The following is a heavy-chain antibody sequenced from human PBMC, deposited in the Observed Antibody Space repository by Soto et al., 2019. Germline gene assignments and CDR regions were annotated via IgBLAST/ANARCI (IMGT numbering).Heavy chain of an antibody. CDR3: AKDCGGYDGSRDFSYYIDY. CDR1: GFTFSADG. D-gene: IGHD3-22*01. V-gene: IGHV3-30*18. CDR2: ISSDGNKK. Sequence: VQLVQSGGGVVQPGRSLRLSCVASGFTFSADGMHWVRQAPGKGLEWVSAISSDGNKKDYGDSVKGRFTISRDNSKNSLYRQMNILRAADTAIYFCAKDCGGYDGSRDFSYYIDYWGQGTLVTVSS. J-gene: IGHJ4*02.